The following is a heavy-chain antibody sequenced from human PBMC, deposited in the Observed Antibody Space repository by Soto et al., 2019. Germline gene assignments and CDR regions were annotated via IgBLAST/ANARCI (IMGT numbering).Heavy chain of an antibody. CDR2: IWYDGSNK. CDR1: GFTFISYG. Sequence: GALRLSCAASGFTFISYGMHWVRQAPCKGLEWVAVIWYDGSNKYYADSVKGRFTISRDNSKNTLYLQMNSLRAEDTAVYYCARGIAVAGTWDYYYGMDVWGQGTTVTVSS. CDR3: ARGIAVAGTWDYYYGMDV. J-gene: IGHJ6*02. D-gene: IGHD6-19*01. V-gene: IGHV3-33*01.